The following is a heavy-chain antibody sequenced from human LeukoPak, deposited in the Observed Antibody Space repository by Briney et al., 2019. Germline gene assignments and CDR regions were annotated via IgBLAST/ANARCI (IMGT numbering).Heavy chain of an antibody. CDR2: IRSKAYGGTT. CDR1: GFTFGDYA. Sequence: PGGSLRLSCTASGFTFGDYAISWFRQAPGKGLEWVGFIRSKAYGGTTEYAASVKGRFTISRDDSKSIAYLQMNSLKTEDTAVYYCTRGSDCSGGSCYHSSGWLEDYWGQGTLVTVSS. J-gene: IGHJ4*02. D-gene: IGHD2-15*01. CDR3: TRGSDCSGGSCYHSSGWLEDY. V-gene: IGHV3-49*03.